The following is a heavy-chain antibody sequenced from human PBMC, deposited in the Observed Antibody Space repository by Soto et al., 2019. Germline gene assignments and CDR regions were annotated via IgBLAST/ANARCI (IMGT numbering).Heavy chain of an antibody. J-gene: IGHJ6*02. V-gene: IGHV1-69*13. CDR3: ARDQNTHGMDV. CDR2: IIPIFGTA. CDR1: GGTFSIYA. Sequence: SVKVSCKASGGTFSIYAISCVLQSPGQGLEWMGGIIPIFGTANYAQKFQGRVTITADESTSTAYMELSSLRSGDTAVYYCARDQNTHGMDVWGQGTTVTVSS.